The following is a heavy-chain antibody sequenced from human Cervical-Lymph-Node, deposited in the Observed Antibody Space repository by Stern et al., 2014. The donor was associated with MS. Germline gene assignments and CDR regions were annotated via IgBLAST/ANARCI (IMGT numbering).Heavy chain of an antibody. CDR1: GFTFGDCA. J-gene: IGHJ4*02. Sequence: EVQLVESGGGLVQPGGSLRLSCAASGFTFGDCAMHWVRQAPGKGLEWVSGISWNSNNIGYADSVRGRFTISRDNAKNSLYLQMNGLSPEDTALYYCAKDISERHYYFDSWGEGTLVTVSS. V-gene: IGHV3-9*01. D-gene: IGHD3-16*02. CDR3: AKDISERHYYFDS. CDR2: ISWNSNNI.